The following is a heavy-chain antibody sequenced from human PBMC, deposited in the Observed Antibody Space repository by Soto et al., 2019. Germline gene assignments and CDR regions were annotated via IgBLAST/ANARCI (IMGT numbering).Heavy chain of an antibody. CDR1: GYSLTEHY. CDR2: INPSSGDT. J-gene: IGHJ4*02. D-gene: IGHD3-3*02. V-gene: IGHV1-2*02. Sequence: ASVKVSCKASGYSLTEHYIHWVRQAPGQGLEWMGWINPSSGDTNYIQKFLGRVTMTRDTSTNTAYMDLSRLRPDDTAVYYCARQFLRHGIYYFDDWGQGTLVTVSS. CDR3: ARQFLRHGIYYFDD.